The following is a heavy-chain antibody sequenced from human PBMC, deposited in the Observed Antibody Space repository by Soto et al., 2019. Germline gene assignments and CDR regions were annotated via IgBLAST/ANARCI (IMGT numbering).Heavy chain of an antibody. CDR3: ASAYCSGGSCYAAFDI. CDR1: GFTVSSNY. J-gene: IGHJ3*02. Sequence: QPGGSLRLSCAASGFTVSSNYMSWVRQAPGKGLEWVSVIYSGGSTYYADSVKGRFTISRHNSKNTLYLQMNSLRAEDTAVYYCASAYCSGGSCYAAFDIWGQGTMVTVSS. CDR2: IYSGGST. D-gene: IGHD2-15*01. V-gene: IGHV3-53*04.